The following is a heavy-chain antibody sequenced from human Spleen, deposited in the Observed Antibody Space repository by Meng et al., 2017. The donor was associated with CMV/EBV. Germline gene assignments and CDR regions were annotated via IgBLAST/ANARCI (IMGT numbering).Heavy chain of an antibody. CDR2: ISPNSGGT. J-gene: IGHJ6*02. CDR3: ARDVSWNPEWAYYGMDV. CDR1: GYTFTDYY. D-gene: IGHD1-1*01. V-gene: IGHV1-2*02. Sequence: ASVKVSCKASGYTFTDYYIHWVRQAPGQGLEWMGWISPNSGGTNYAQKFRGRVTMTRDASITTGYMELRRLRSDDTAVYYCARDVSWNPEWAYYGMDVWGQGTTVTVSS.